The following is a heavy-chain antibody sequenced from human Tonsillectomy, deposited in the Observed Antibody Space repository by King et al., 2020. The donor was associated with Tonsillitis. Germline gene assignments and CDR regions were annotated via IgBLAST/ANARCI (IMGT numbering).Heavy chain of an antibody. CDR1: GFTFSTYG. CDR2: IWKDGSSE. D-gene: IGHD4/OR15-4a*01. V-gene: IGHV3-33*08. J-gene: IGHJ4*02. CDR3: ARANYYASVDY. Sequence: VQLVESGGGVVQPGRSLRLSCAASGFTFSTYGMHCVLQAPGKGLEWVAVIWKDGSSEYYADSVKGRITISRDNSKNKLYLQMNSLRAGDTAVYYCARANYYASVDYWGQGTLVTVAS.